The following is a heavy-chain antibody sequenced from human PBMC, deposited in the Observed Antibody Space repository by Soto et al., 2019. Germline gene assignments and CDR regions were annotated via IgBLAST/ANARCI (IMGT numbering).Heavy chain of an antibody. Sequence: PGGSLRLSCVASGFTFRAYIMSWVRQAPGQGLEWVSSITSSSTYIYYTRSVEGRFTISRDDAKNSLHLQMNSLRAEDTAVYYCARDLLEGYGHARQPDYWGQGTMVTV. CDR2: ITSSSTYI. J-gene: IGHJ4*02. CDR1: GFTFRAYI. V-gene: IGHV3-21*06. CDR3: ARDLLEGYGHARQPDY. D-gene: IGHD5-18*01.